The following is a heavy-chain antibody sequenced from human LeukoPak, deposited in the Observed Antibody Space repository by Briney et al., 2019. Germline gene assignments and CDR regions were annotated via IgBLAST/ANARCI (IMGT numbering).Heavy chain of an antibody. J-gene: IGHJ4*02. Sequence: GESLKISCKGSGYSFTSYWIGWVRQMPGKGLEWMGIIYPGDSDTRYSPSFQGQVTISADKSIGTAYLQWSSLKASDTAMYYCARLQDIVVVPAANWDYWGQGTLVTVSS. CDR3: ARLQDIVVVPAANWDY. CDR2: IYPGDSDT. D-gene: IGHD2-2*01. CDR1: GYSFTSYW. V-gene: IGHV5-51*01.